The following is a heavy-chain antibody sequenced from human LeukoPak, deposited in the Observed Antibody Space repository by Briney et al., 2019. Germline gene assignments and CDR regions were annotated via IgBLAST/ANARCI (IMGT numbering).Heavy chain of an antibody. V-gene: IGHV4-61*02. Sequence: SETLSLTRTVSGDSISSGDYYWSWIRQPAGKGLEWIGRISSSGSTNYNPSLKSRVTISVDTSKNQFSLKLSSVTAADTAVYFCARGPYSYDSSGAFDIWGQGTMVTVS. J-gene: IGHJ3*02. CDR3: ARGPYSYDSSGAFDI. CDR2: ISSSGST. D-gene: IGHD3-22*01. CDR1: GDSISSGDYY.